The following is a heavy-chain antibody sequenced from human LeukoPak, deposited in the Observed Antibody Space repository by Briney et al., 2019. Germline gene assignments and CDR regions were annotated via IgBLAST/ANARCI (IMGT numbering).Heavy chain of an antibody. V-gene: IGHV3-30*14. CDR1: GFTFSSYA. J-gene: IGHJ6*02. Sequence: PGRSLRLSCAASGFTFSSYAMHWVRQAPGKGLEWVAVISYDGSNEYYADSVKGRFTISRDNSKNTLYLQMNSLRAEDTAVYYCARVVAAAQYYYYGMDVWGQGTTVTVSS. CDR2: ISYDGSNE. D-gene: IGHD6-13*01. CDR3: ARVVAAAQYYYYGMDV.